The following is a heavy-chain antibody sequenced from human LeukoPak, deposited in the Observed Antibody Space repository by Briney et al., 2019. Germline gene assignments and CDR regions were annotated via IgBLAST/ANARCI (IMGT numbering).Heavy chain of an antibody. CDR3: ARDSGTTGEVKFDP. D-gene: IGHD1-7*01. CDR2: IYVTGST. J-gene: IGHJ5*02. V-gene: IGHV4-4*07. Sequence: SETLSLTCTVSGGSISSYYWSWIRQPAGKALEWIGRIYVTGSTTYNPSLESRVTMSLDTSKNHFSLKLRSVTAADTAVYYCARDSGTTGEVKFDPWGQGTLVTVSS. CDR1: GGSISSYY.